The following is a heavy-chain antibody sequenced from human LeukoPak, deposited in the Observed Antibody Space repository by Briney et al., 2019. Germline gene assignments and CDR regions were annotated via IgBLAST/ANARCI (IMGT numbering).Heavy chain of an antibody. D-gene: IGHD3-3*01. CDR1: GYTFTGYY. CDR2: INPNSGGT. J-gene: IGHJ4*02. Sequence: ASVKVSCKASGYTFTGYYMHWVRQAPGQGLEWMGWINPNSGGTNYAQKFQGRVTMTRDTSIGTAYMELSRLRSDDTAMYYCARQSLRFLEWLLQFDYWGQGTLVTVSS. CDR3: ARQSLRFLEWLLQFDY. V-gene: IGHV1-2*02.